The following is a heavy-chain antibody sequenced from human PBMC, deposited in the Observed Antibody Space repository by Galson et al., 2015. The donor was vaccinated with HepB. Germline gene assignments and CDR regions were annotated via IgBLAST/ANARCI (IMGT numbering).Heavy chain of an antibody. CDR1: GGSISSSSYY. CDR3: ARLSPGGRFDY. D-gene: IGHD3-10*01. CDR2: IYYSGST. V-gene: IGHV4-39*01. J-gene: IGHJ4*02. Sequence: ETLSLTCTVSGGSISSSSYYWGWIRQPPGKGLEWIGSIYYSGSTYYNPSLKSRVTISVDTSKNQFSLKLSSVTAADTAVYYCARLSPGGRFDYWGQGTLVTVSS.